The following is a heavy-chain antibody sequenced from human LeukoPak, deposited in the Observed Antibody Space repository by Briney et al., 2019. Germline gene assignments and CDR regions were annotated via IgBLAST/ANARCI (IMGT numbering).Heavy chain of an antibody. CDR1: GYTFTSYY. V-gene: IGHV1-46*01. D-gene: IGHD6-13*01. J-gene: IGHJ4*02. CDR2: INPSGGST. Sequence: AASVKVSCKASGYTFTSYYMHWVRQAPGQGLEWMGIINPSGGSTSYAQKFQGRVTMTRDTSTSTVYMGLSSLRSEDTAVYYCASGRFGSNSRALFDYWGQGTLVTASS. CDR3: ASGRFGSNSRALFDY.